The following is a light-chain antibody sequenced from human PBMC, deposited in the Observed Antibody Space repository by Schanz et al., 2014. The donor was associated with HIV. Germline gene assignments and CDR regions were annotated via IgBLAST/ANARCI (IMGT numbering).Light chain of an antibody. J-gene: IGLJ3*02. Sequence: QSALTQPASVSGSPGQSITISCTGDSSDVGGYDYVSWYQQHPGKAPKLTIYDVTDRPSGVSFRFSGSKSGNTASLTISGLQSEDEAFYYCGSFTTSSTWVFGGGTKLTVL. CDR3: GSFTTSSTWV. V-gene: IGLV2-14*03. CDR2: DVT. CDR1: SSDVGGYDY.